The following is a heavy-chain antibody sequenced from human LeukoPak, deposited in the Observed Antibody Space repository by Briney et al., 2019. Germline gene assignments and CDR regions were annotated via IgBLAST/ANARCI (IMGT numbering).Heavy chain of an antibody. CDR3: ARDSYYYDSSGYYYVLDY. Sequence: GASVKVSCKASGYTFSGYFMHWVRQAPGQGPEWMGRINPNNGDTDYAQKFQGRVTMTWDTSVSTAYMELTRLRRDDTAVYYCARDSYYYDSSGYYYVLDYWGQGTLVTVSS. CDR1: GYTFSGYF. J-gene: IGHJ4*02. D-gene: IGHD3-22*01. V-gene: IGHV1-2*06. CDR2: INPNNGDT.